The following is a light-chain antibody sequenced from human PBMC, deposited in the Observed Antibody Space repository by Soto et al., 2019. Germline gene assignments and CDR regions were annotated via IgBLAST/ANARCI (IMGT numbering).Light chain of an antibody. CDR2: DVT. V-gene: IGLV2-11*01. CDR3: CSYAGSYTLGA. CDR1: SSDVGGYNY. Sequence: QSALTQPRSVSGSPGQSVTISCTGTSSDVGGYNYVSWYKQHPGKAPKLMIYDVTERPSGVPDRFSGSKSGNTASLTISGLRAEDEADYYCCSYAGSYTLGAFGGGTKVTVL. J-gene: IGLJ2*01.